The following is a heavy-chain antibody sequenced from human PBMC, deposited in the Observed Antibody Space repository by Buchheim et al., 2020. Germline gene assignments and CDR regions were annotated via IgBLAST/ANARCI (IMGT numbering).Heavy chain of an antibody. CDR3: AKCKTYYDFWSGLNV. Sequence: QVQLVESGGGVVQPGRSLRLSCAASNFTFSSYGMHWVRQAPGKGLEWVALISYQGSSEFYADSVKGRFTISRDSSKNTVYLQMNSLRADDTAVYYCAKCKTYYDFWSGLNVWGKGTT. J-gene: IGHJ6*03. CDR1: NFTFSSYG. D-gene: IGHD3-3*01. V-gene: IGHV3-30*18. CDR2: ISYQGSSE.